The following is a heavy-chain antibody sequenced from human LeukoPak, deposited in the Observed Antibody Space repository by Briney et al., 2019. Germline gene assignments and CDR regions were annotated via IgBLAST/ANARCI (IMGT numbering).Heavy chain of an antibody. V-gene: IGHV1-46*01. CDR2: INTSGSER. CDR1: GFTFTNYY. CDR3: AREESGGYFDY. J-gene: IGHJ4*02. Sequence: AAGKVSFKASGFTFTNYYMYWVRQAPGQGLEWMGLINTSGSERNNTQKFRGRGTITRDTATTKDYMELSSLRSEYTAVYYCAREESGGYFDYGGQGTLVTVPS. D-gene: IGHD2-8*02.